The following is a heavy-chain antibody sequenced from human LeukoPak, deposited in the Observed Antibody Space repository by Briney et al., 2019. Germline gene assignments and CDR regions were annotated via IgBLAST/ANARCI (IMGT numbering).Heavy chain of an antibody. CDR1: GFTFSSYS. J-gene: IGHJ4*02. D-gene: IGHD1-26*01. CDR3: ASSGSYRFDY. V-gene: IGHV3-48*02. Sequence: GGSLRLSCAASGFTFSSYSMNWVRQAPGKGLEWVSHITASGTAMFYADSVKGRFTISRDNAENSLYLQMNSLRDEDTAVYYCASSGSYRFDYWGQGTLVTASS. CDR2: ITASGTAM.